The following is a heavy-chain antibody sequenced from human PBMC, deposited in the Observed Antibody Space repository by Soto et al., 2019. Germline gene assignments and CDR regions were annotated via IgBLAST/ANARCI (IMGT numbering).Heavy chain of an antibody. CDR1: GYTFTSYG. D-gene: IGHD6-13*01. CDR2: ISAYNGNT. J-gene: IGHJ4*02. Sequence: GASVKVSCKASGYTFTSYGISWVRQAPGQGLEWMGWISAYNGNTNYAQKLQGRVTMTTDTSTSTAYMELRSLRSDDTAVYYCARVKVSYSSSWTRYYFDYWGQGTLVTVSS. CDR3: ARVKVSYSSSWTRYYFDY. V-gene: IGHV1-18*01.